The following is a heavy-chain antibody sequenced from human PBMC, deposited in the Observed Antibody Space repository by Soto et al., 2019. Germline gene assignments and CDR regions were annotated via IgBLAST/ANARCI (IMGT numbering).Heavy chain of an antibody. V-gene: IGHV6-1*01. J-gene: IGHJ6*02. CDR2: TYYRSQWYH. CDR3: AREDYYNSASYSYYYGMDV. D-gene: IGHD3-10*01. Sequence: PSQTLSLTCAVSGDRVSSNSATWNCIRQSPSRGLEWLGRTYYRSQWYHDYAVSVKSRITINPNTSKNQFSLQLNSVTPEDTAVYYCAREDYYNSASYSYYYGMDVWGQGTTVTVS. CDR1: GDRVSSNSAT.